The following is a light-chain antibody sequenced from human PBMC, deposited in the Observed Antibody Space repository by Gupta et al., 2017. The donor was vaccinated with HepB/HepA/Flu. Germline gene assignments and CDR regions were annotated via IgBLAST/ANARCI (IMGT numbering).Light chain of an antibody. V-gene: IGLV8-61*01. Sequence: XVVTQEXSXXVSXGGXVTLXXXXSSGSVSTSYHPSWYQQTPGQAPRTLIYSTNIRFSGVPDRFSGSIVGNKAALTITGAQADDESDYYCVLYMGSGISVFGGGTKLTVL. J-gene: IGLJ3*02. CDR1: SGSVSTSYH. CDR3: VLYMGSGISV. CDR2: STN.